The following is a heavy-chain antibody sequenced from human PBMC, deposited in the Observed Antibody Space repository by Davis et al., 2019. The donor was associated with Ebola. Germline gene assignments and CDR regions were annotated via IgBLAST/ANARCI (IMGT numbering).Heavy chain of an antibody. V-gene: IGHV3-49*04. CDR2: IRSNAYGVTT. J-gene: IGHJ4*02. CDR1: GFTFGDYA. D-gene: IGHD4-17*01. CDR3: TRDRYDYGDYGGNY. Sequence: SLRLSCTASGFTFGDYAMSWVRQAPGKGPEWVGFIRSNAYGVTTEYAASVKGRFTISRDNSKSIAYLQMNSLKTEDTAVYYCTRDRYDYGDYGGNYWGQGTLVTVSS.